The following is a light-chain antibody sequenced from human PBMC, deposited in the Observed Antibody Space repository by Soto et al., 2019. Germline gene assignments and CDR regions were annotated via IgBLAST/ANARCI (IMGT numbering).Light chain of an antibody. CDR2: DAS. J-gene: IGKJ2*01. V-gene: IGKV3-15*01. CDR3: HHYNSWPYT. Sequence: EIVMTQSPDTLPVSPGERATLSCRASQSVSSNLAWYQQKPGQAPRLLIYDASTRAPGFPARFSGSGSGTEFTLTISSLQSEDFAVYYCHHYNSWPYTFGQGTKVHI. CDR1: QSVSSN.